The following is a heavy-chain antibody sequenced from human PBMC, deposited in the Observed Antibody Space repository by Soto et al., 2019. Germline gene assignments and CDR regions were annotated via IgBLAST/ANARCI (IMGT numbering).Heavy chain of an antibody. Sequence: SETLSLTCAVSGYSISSGYYWGWIRQPPGKGLEWIGSIYHSGSTYYNPSLKSRVTISVDTSKNQFSLKLSSVTAADTAVYYCARDLGCSGGSCYFYYYYYVMDVWGQGTTVTVSS. CDR2: IYHSGST. D-gene: IGHD2-15*01. V-gene: IGHV4-38-2*02. CDR3: ARDLGCSGGSCYFYYYYYVMDV. J-gene: IGHJ6*02. CDR1: GYSISSGYY.